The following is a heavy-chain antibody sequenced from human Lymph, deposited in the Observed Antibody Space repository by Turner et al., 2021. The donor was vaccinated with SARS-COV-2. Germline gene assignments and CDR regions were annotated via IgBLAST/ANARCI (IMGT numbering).Heavy chain of an antibody. J-gene: IGHJ6*02. V-gene: IGHV1-2*02. CDR3: ARDVERYNDFWSGYSGGYGLDV. CDR1: GYTFTAYY. Sequence: QVQLVHSGAEVKKPGASVKVSCKASGYTFTAYYMHWVRQAPGQGLEWMGWINPNSGGTNYAQKFQGRVTMTRDTSISTAYMELSRLRSDDTAVYYCARDVERYNDFWSGYSGGYGLDVWGQGTTVTVSS. CDR2: INPNSGGT. D-gene: IGHD3-3*01.